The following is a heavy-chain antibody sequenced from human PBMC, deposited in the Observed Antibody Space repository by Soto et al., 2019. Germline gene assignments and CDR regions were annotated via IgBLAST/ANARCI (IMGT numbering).Heavy chain of an antibody. CDR3: ARGSASRQGYYFDY. D-gene: IGHD6-6*01. Sequence: GGSLRLSCAASGFTFSSYAIHWVRQAPGKGLEWVAVIGDGGGNKYYADSVKGRFTISRDNSKNTLFLQIYNLRDEDTAVYFCARGSASRQGYYFDYWGQGTLVTVSS. CDR1: GFTFSSYA. V-gene: IGHV3-33*01. J-gene: IGHJ4*02. CDR2: IGDGGGNK.